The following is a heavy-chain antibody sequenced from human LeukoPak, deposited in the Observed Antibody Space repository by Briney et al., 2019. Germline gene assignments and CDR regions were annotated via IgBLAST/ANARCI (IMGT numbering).Heavy chain of an antibody. J-gene: IGHJ5*02. CDR2: IYYSGST. V-gene: IGHV4-39*07. CDR3: ARGKKYYYDSSDYYRRVSKANWIDP. CDR1: GGSISSSSYY. Sequence: PSETLSLTCTVSGGSISSSSYYWGWIRQPPGKGLEWIGSIYYSGSTYYNPSLKSRVTISVDTSKNQFSLKLRSVTAADTAVFYCARGKKYYYDSSDYYRRVSKANWIDPWGQGTLVTVSS. D-gene: IGHD3-22*01.